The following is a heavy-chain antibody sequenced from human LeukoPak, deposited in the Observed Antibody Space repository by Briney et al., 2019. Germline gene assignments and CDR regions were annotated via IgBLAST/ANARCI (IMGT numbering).Heavy chain of an antibody. CDR1: GFTFSSYS. D-gene: IGHD3-10*01. J-gene: IGHJ4*02. CDR3: ARESLLWFGESPTPFDY. CDR2: ISSSSSYI. Sequence: GGSLRLSCAASGFTFSSYSMNWVHQAPGKGLEWVSSISSSSSYIYYADSVKGRFTISRDNAKNSLYLQMNSLRAEDTAVYYCARESLLWFGESPTPFDYWGQGTLVTVSS. V-gene: IGHV3-21*01.